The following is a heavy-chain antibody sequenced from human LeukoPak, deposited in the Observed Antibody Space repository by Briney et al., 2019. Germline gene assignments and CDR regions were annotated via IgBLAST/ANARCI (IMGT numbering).Heavy chain of an antibody. CDR3: ARGFRNCFDY. V-gene: IGHV4-59*01. D-gene: IGHD1-14*01. Sequence: SETLSLTCTVSGGSISSYYWSWIRQPPGKGLEWIGYIYYSGSTNYNPSLKSRVTVSVDTSKNQFSLKLSSVTAADTAVYYCARGFRNCFDYWGQGTLVTVSS. CDR1: GGSISSYY. J-gene: IGHJ4*02. CDR2: IYYSGST.